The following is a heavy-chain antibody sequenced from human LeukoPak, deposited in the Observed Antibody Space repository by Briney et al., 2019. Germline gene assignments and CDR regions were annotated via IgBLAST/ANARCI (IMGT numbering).Heavy chain of an antibody. CDR1: GGSFSDYY. CDR2: INHSGST. D-gene: IGHD6-13*01. J-gene: IGHJ5*02. V-gene: IGHV4-34*01. CDR3: ARGLQAYSSTWYALVNWFDP. Sequence: SETLSLICAVYGGSFSDYYWSWIRQPPGKGLEWIGEINHSGSTNYNPSLKSRVTISVDTSKNQFSLKLNSVTAADTAVYYCARGLQAYSSTWYALVNWFDPWGQGTLVTVSS.